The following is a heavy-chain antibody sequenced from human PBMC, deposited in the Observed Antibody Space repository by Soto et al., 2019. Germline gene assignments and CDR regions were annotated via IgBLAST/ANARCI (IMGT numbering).Heavy chain of an antibody. Sequence: GGSLRLSCAASGSTFSSYAMHWVRQAPGKGLEWVAVISYDGSNKYYTDSVKGRFTISRDNSTNTLYLQMNSLRAEDTAVYYCASRTSGWYFDYWGQGTLVTVSS. D-gene: IGHD6-19*01. CDR2: ISYDGSNK. CDR1: GSTFSSYA. J-gene: IGHJ4*02. CDR3: ASRTSGWYFDY. V-gene: IGHV3-30-3*01.